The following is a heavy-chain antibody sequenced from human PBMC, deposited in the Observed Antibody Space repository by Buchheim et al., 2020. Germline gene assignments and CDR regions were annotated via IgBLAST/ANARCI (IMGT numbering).Heavy chain of an antibody. V-gene: IGHV3-30-3*01. J-gene: IGHJ4*02. CDR2: ISYDGSNK. Sequence: QVQLVESGGGVVQPGRSLRLSCAASGFTFSSYAMHWVRQAPGKGLEWVAVISYDGSNKYYADSVKGRFTISRDNSKNTLYLQMNSLRAEDTAVYYCARVFSIARFRGRHFDYWGQGTL. CDR1: GFTFSSYA. CDR3: ARVFSIARFRGRHFDY. D-gene: IGHD6-6*01.